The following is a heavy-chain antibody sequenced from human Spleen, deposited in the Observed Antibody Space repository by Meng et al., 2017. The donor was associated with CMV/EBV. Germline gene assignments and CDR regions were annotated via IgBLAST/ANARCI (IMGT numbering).Heavy chain of an antibody. CDR1: GFTFSSYS. CDR3: ARGGIFGVWAFDI. J-gene: IGHJ3*02. Sequence: GGSLRLSCAASGFTFSSYSMNWVRQAPGKGLEWVSSISSSSSYIYYADSVKGRFTISRDNAKNSLYLQMNSLRAEDTAVYYCARGGIFGVWAFDIWGQGTMVTVSS. CDR2: ISSSSSYI. D-gene: IGHD3-3*01. V-gene: IGHV3-21*01.